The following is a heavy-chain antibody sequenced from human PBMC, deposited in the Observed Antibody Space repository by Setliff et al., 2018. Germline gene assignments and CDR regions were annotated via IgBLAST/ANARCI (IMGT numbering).Heavy chain of an antibody. J-gene: IGHJ2*01. D-gene: IGHD5-18*01. CDR2: FDPEDGET. Sequence: GASVKVSCKVSGYTLTELSMHWVRQAPGKGLEWMGGFDPEDGETIYAQKFQGRVTMTEDTSTDTAYMELSSLRSEDTAVYYCAREYIQLWSRSLWGYFDLWGRGTLVTVSS. V-gene: IGHV1-24*01. CDR1: GYTLTELS. CDR3: AREYIQLWSRSLWGYFDL.